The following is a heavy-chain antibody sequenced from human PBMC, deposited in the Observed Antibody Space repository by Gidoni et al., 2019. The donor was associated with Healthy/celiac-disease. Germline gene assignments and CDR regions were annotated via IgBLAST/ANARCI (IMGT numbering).Heavy chain of an antibody. D-gene: IGHD6-13*01. CDR2: ISSSGSTI. CDR3: ARGLAAAENWFDP. J-gene: IGHJ5*02. CDR1: GFTFRDYY. V-gene: IGHV3-11*01. Sequence: QVQLVEAGGGVVKPGGYLRLGGAASGFTFRDYYMSWIRQAPGKGLEWVSYISSSGSTIYYPASVKGRFTISRDNAKNSLYLQMNSLRAEDTAVYYCARGLAAAENWFDPWGHGTLVTVSS.